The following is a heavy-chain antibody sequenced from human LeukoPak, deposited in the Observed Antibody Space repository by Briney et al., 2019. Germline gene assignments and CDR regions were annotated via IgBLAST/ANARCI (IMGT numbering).Heavy chain of an antibody. V-gene: IGHV1-2*02. CDR3: ARDLGVVITRCYFDY. J-gene: IGHJ4*02. CDR2: INPNSGGT. Sequence: ASVKVSCKASGYTFTGYYMHWVRQAPGQGLEWMGWINPNSGGTNYAQKFQGRVTMTRDTSISTAYMELSRLRSDDTAVYYCARDLGVVITRCYFDYWGQGTLVTVSS. D-gene: IGHD3-3*01. CDR1: GYTFTGYY.